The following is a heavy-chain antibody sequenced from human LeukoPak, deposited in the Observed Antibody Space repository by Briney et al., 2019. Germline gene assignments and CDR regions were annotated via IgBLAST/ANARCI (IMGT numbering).Heavy chain of an antibody. CDR2: ISRNSGSI. CDR1: GFTFDDYA. D-gene: IGHD5-24*01. J-gene: IGHJ4*02. V-gene: IGHV3-9*01. CDR3: ASTRRDGYNRYFDY. Sequence: GRSLRLSCAASGFTFDDYAMHWVRQAPGKGLEWVSGISRNSGSIGYADSVKGRFTISRDNAKNSLYLQMNSLRAEDTALYYCASTRRDGYNRYFDYWGQGTLVTVSS.